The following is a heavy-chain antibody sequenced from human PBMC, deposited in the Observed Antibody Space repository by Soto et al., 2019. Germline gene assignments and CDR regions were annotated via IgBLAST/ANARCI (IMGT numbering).Heavy chain of an antibody. CDR1: GKSLSGYY. CDR3: ARHHVRGRTIAGAAEF. CDR2: INHSGNT. Sequence: PSETLSLTCAVYGKSLSGYYWSWIRQPPGKALEWIWEINHSGNTNYNPSLTSRVTISVDTSKNQLFLNLSSVTAADTAMYYCARHHVRGRTIAGAAEFWGQGTLVTVSS. J-gene: IGHJ4*02. V-gene: IGHV4-34*01. D-gene: IGHD1-26*01.